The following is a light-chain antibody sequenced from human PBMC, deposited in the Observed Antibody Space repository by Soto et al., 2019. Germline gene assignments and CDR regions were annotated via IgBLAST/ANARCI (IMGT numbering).Light chain of an antibody. V-gene: IGKV3-20*01. CDR2: GAS. Sequence: ENVLTQSPGTLSLSPGERATLSCRASQSVCSSYLAWYQQKPGQAPRLLIYGASSRATGIPDRFSGSGSGTDFTLTISRLEPEDFAVYYCQQYGSSITFGQGTRLEIK. CDR3: QQYGSSIT. CDR1: QSVCSSY. J-gene: IGKJ5*01.